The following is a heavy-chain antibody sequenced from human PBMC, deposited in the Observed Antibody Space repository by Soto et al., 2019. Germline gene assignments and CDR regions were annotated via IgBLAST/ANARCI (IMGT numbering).Heavy chain of an antibody. V-gene: IGHV3-21*01. D-gene: IGHD2-2*01. Sequence: GGSLRLSCAASGFAFSPYSMNWVRQAPGKGLEWVSCISGSSSYIYYADSVKGRFTISRDNTKNSLYLQMNSLRAEDTAVYYCARDPAGSSAGFDSWGQGTLVTVSS. CDR2: ISGSSSYI. CDR3: ARDPAGSSAGFDS. CDR1: GFAFSPYS. J-gene: IGHJ4*02.